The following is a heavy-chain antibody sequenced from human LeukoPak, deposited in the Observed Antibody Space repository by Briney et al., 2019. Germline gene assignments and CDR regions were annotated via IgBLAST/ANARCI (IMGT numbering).Heavy chain of an antibody. Sequence: GGSLRLSCAASGFTFSSYSINWVRQAPGKGLEWVSYISSSTTTIYYADSVKGRFTISRDNAKNSLYLQMTSLRAEDTAVYYCARDCSGGRCYSDAFDIWGQGTLVTVSS. CDR2: ISSSTTTI. D-gene: IGHD2-15*01. V-gene: IGHV3-48*01. CDR3: ARDCSGGRCYSDAFDI. J-gene: IGHJ3*02. CDR1: GFTFSSYS.